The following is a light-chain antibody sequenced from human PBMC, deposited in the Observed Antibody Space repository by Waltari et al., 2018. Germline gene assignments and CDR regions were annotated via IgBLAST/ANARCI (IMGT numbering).Light chain of an antibody. CDR2: KAS. CDR3: QQYNNYPYT. CDR1: QSISSW. Sequence: DIQVTQSPSTLSASLGDRVTITCRASQSISSWLAWYQQKPGKAPKILIKKASSLEGGVPSRFTGSGSGTEFTLTISSLQPDDFATYYCQQYNNYPYTFGQGTKLEIK. J-gene: IGKJ2*01. V-gene: IGKV1-5*03.